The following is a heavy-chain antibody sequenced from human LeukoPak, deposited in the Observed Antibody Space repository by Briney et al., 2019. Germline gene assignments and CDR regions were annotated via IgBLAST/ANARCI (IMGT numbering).Heavy chain of an antibody. V-gene: IGHV1-3*01. J-gene: IGHJ4*02. CDR3: ARAEDYYGSGSYYKGFDY. D-gene: IGHD3-10*01. Sequence: GASVKVSCKASGYTFTSYAMHWVRQAPGQRLEWMGWINAGNGNTKYSQKFRGRVTITRDTSASTAYMELSSLRSEDTAVYYCARAEDYYGSGSYYKGFDYWGQGTLVTVSS. CDR1: GYTFTSYA. CDR2: INAGNGNT.